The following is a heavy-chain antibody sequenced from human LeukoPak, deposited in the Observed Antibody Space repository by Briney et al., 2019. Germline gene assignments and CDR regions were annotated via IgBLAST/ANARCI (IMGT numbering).Heavy chain of an antibody. J-gene: IGHJ6*02. V-gene: IGHV4-59*08. CDR3: ARRPYHYHGLDV. Sequence: SETLSLTCSVSGDSISIYYWNWIRQSPGKGLEWIGYFFYTGSTNYNPSLKSRVHMSVDTSKNQVSLTLRSVTAADTAVYYCARRPYHYHGLDVWGPGTTVIVSS. CDR1: GDSISIYY. CDR2: FFYTGST.